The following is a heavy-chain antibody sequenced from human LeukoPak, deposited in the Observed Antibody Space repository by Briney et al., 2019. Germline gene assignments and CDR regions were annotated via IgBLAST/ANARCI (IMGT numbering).Heavy chain of an antibody. J-gene: IGHJ4*02. Sequence: GGSLRLSCAASGFTFSSYWMSWVRQAPGKGLEWVANIKEDGSEKFYVDSVKGRFSISRDNARNSLYLQMHSLRAEDTAVCYCARGVPTGIDYFDYWGQGTLVTVSS. D-gene: IGHD1-1*01. CDR2: IKEDGSEK. CDR1: GFTFSSYW. CDR3: ARGVPTGIDYFDY. V-gene: IGHV3-7*01.